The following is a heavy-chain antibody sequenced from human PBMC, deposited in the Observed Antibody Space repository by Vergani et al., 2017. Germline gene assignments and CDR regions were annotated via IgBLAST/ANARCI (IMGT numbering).Heavy chain of an antibody. CDR1: GFTFSSYA. Sequence: EVQLLESGGNLTQPGGSLRLSCGASGFTFSSYAMTWVRLAPGKGLQWVSAISGSGGNTFYTDSVKGRFTISRDNSKDTLYLQINSLRTEDTAVYYCAKIFGWDSSGSDDYWGQGTLVTVSS. CDR3: AKIFGWDSSGSDDY. J-gene: IGHJ4*02. D-gene: IGHD3-22*01. CDR2: ISGSGGNT. V-gene: IGHV3-23*01.